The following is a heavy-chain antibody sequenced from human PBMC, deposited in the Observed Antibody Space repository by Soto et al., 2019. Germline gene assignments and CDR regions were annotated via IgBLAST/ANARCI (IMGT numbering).Heavy chain of an antibody. Sequence: QLQLQESGPGLVKPSETLSLTCTVSGGSISSDSHHWDWIRQPPGKGPEWIGSIFFTGRTYYNPSLKRRVTSSVDTSKNPFSPAMNYVTAADTAVYYCARVTGMTTATTDRGYDPWGQGTVVTVSS. CDR3: ARVTGMTTATTDRGYDP. D-gene: IGHD4-17*01. CDR1: GGSISSDSHH. CDR2: IFFTGRT. V-gene: IGHV4-39*01. J-gene: IGHJ5*02.